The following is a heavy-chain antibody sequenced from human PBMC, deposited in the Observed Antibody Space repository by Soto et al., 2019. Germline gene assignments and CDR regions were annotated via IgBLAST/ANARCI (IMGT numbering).Heavy chain of an antibody. J-gene: IGHJ6*02. D-gene: IGHD3-22*01. CDR3: ATGYYYDSSGLPEGMDV. CDR1: GYTLTELS. CDR2: FDPEDGET. Sequence: ASVKVSCKVSGYTLTELSMHWVRQAPGKGLEWMGGFDPEDGETIYAQKFQGRVTMTEDTSTDTAYMELSSLRSEDTAVYYCATGYYYDSSGLPEGMDVWGQGTTVTVSS. V-gene: IGHV1-24*01.